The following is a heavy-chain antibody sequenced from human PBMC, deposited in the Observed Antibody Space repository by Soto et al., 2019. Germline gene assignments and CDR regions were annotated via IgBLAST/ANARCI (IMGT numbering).Heavy chain of an antibody. Sequence: SETLSLTCTVSGGSISSYYWSWIRQPPGKGLEWIGYIYYSGSTNYNPSLKSRVTISVDTSKNQFSLKLSSVTAADTAVYYCARSSHPGIAAAGDYYYDYMDVWGKGTTVTVSS. D-gene: IGHD6-13*01. J-gene: IGHJ6*03. CDR3: ARSSHPGIAAAGDYYYDYMDV. CDR1: GGSISSYY. CDR2: IYYSGST. V-gene: IGHV4-59*08.